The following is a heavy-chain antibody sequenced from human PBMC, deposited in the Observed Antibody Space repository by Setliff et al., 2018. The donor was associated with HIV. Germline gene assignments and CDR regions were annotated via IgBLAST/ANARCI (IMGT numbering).Heavy chain of an antibody. J-gene: IGHJ4*02. V-gene: IGHV3-48*03. CDR1: GFTLSSYE. CDR2: ISSSGSTK. CDR3: ATDCAVVGGTGSLDS. D-gene: IGHD1-26*01. Sequence: PGGSLRLSCAASGFTLSSYEMNWVRQAPGKGLEWVSYISSSGSTKYYADSVKGRFTISRDNAKNSLYLQMNSLRVEDTAVYYCATDCAVVGGTGSLDSWGQGTLVTVSS.